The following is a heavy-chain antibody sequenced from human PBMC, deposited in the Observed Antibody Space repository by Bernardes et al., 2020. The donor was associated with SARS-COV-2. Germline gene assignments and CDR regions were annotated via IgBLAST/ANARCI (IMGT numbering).Heavy chain of an antibody. V-gene: IGHV4-59*01. CDR3: ARDTMVRGVITHYYYYYGMDV. CDR2: IYYSGST. CDR1: GGSISSYY. D-gene: IGHD3-10*01. J-gene: IGHJ6*02. Sequence: TLSLTCTVSGGSISSYYWSWIRQPPGKGLEWIGYIYYSGSTNYNPSLKSRVTISVDTSKNQFSLKLSSVTAADTAVYYCARDTMVRGVITHYYYYYGMDVWGQGTTVTVSS.